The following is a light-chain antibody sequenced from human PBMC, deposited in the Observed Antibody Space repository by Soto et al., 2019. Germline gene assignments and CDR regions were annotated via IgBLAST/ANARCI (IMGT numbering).Light chain of an antibody. CDR1: QSVSSG. Sequence: DIHMTQSPSTLSASVGDRVTITCRASQSVSSGLARYQQKPGKAPKLLIYKASSLESGVPSRFSGSGSGTEFTLTISSLQPDDFATYYCQQYNSYSWTFGQGTKVDIK. V-gene: IGKV1-5*03. CDR3: QQYNSYSWT. J-gene: IGKJ1*01. CDR2: KAS.